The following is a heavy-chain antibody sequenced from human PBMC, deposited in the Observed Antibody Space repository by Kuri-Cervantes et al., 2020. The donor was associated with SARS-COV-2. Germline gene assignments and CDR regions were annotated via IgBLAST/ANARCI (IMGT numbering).Heavy chain of an antibody. Sequence: SCTVSGVSISSGGYYWSWIRQHPGKGLEWIGYIYYSGSTYYNPSLKSRVTISVDTSKNQFSLKLSSVTAADTAVYYCARAGVGDFWSGYYGMDVWGQGTTVTVS. D-gene: IGHD3-3*01. CDR3: ARAGVGDFWSGYYGMDV. CDR2: IYYSGST. CDR1: GVSISSGGYY. J-gene: IGHJ6*02. V-gene: IGHV4-31*02.